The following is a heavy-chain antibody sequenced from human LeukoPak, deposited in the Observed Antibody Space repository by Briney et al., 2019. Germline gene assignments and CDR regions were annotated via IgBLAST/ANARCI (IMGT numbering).Heavy chain of an antibody. D-gene: IGHD3-9*01. CDR3: ARDDPDSIFDY. CDR1: GFTFSSYS. J-gene: IGHJ4*02. V-gene: IGHV3-21*01. Sequence: PGGSLRLSYAASGFTFSSYSMNWVRQAPGKGLEWVSSISSSSSYIYYADSVKGRFTISRDNAKNSLYLQVNSLRAEDTAVYYCARDDPDSIFDYWGQGTLVTVSS. CDR2: ISSSSSYI.